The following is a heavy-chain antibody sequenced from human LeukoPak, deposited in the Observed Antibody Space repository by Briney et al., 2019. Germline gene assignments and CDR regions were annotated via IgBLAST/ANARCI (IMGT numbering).Heavy chain of an antibody. CDR3: ARDYYDSSGYLRDY. D-gene: IGHD3-22*01. CDR2: ISAYNGNT. J-gene: IGHJ4*02. CDR1: GYTFTGYY. Sequence: ASVKVSCKASGYTFTGYYMHWVRQAPGQGLEWMEWISAYNGNTNYAQKLQGRITMTTDTSTSTAYMDLRSLRSDDTAVYYCARDYYDSSGYLRDYWGQGTLVTVSS. V-gene: IGHV1-18*04.